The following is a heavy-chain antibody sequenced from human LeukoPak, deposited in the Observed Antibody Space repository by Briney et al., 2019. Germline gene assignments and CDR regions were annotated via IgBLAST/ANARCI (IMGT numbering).Heavy chain of an antibody. V-gene: IGHV4-59*01. CDR2: IYYSGST. D-gene: IGHD3-10*01. CDR1: GVSISSYY. CDR3: ARERDGSGSLDY. Sequence: SETLSLTCTVSGVSISSYYWSWLRQPPGKGLEWIGYIYYSGSTNYNPSLKSRVTISVDTSKKQFSLKLSSVTAADTAVYYCARERDGSGSLDYWGQGTLVTVSS. J-gene: IGHJ4*02.